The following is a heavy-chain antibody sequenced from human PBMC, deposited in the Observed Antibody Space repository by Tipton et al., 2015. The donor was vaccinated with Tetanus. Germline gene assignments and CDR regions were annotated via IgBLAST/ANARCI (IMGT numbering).Heavy chain of an antibody. CDR2: IYYSGST. CDR3: AREDRGYYDFWSGLAYGMDV. CDR1: GGSISSYY. J-gene: IGHJ6*02. D-gene: IGHD3-3*01. V-gene: IGHV4-59*01. Sequence: TLSLTCTVSGGSISSYYWSWIRQPPGKGLEWIGYIYYSGSTNYNPSLKSRVTISVDTSKNQFSLKLSSVTAADTAVYYCAREDRGYYDFWSGLAYGMDVWGQGTTVPVSS.